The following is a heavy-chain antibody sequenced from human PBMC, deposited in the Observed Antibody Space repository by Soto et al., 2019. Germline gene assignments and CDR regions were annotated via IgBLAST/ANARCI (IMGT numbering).Heavy chain of an antibody. CDR2: IYYSGST. J-gene: IGHJ5*02. D-gene: IGHD3-22*01. V-gene: IGHV4-59*08. CDR1: GGSISSYY. Sequence: PSETLSLTCTVSGGSISSYYWSWIRQPPGKGLEWIGYIYYSGSTNYNPSLKSRVTISLDTSKNQFSLKLSSVTAADTAVYYCARHSVNYYDNSFDPWGKGTLVTVSS. CDR3: ARHSVNYYDNSFDP.